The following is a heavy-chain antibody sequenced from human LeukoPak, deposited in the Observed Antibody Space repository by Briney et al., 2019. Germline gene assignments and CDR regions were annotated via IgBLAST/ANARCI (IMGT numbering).Heavy chain of an antibody. Sequence: PGGSLRLSCAASGFTFSDYYMSWIRQAAGKGLECVSYISSSGSTIYYADSVKGRFTSSRNNAKNSLYLQMNSLRAEDTAVYYCARAGSGWRYEYFQHWGQGTLVTVSS. J-gene: IGHJ1*01. D-gene: IGHD6-19*01. V-gene: IGHV3-11*01. CDR3: ARAGSGWRYEYFQH. CDR2: ISSSGSTI. CDR1: GFTFSDYY.